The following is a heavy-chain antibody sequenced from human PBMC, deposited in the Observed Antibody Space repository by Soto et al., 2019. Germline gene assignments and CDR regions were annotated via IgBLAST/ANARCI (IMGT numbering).Heavy chain of an antibody. CDR3: ARDLYGVDVTPADTNY. CDR1: GFTVSSNY. J-gene: IGHJ4*02. V-gene: IGHV3-66*01. CDR2: IYDGGST. Sequence: VHLVESGGGLVQPVGSLRLSCAASGFTVSSNYMSWVRQAPGKGLEWVSVIYDGGSTFYADSVKGRFTISSDNSKNTLYLEMNYLRAEDTAVYYCARDLYGVDVTPADTNYWGQGILVTVSS. D-gene: IGHD2-2*01.